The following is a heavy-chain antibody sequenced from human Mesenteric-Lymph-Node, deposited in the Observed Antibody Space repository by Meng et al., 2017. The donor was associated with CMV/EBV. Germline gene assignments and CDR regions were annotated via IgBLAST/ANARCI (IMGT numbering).Heavy chain of an antibody. Sequence: ASVKVSCKASGYTFTSYGISWVRQAPGQGLEWMGWISAYNGNTNYAQKLRGRVTMTTDTSTSTAYMELRSLRSDDTAVYYCARDWGYCSSTSCYGMDVWGQGTTVIVSS. CDR3: ARDWGYCSSTSCYGMDV. CDR2: ISAYNGNT. CDR1: GYTFTSYG. V-gene: IGHV1-18*01. J-gene: IGHJ6*02. D-gene: IGHD2-2*01.